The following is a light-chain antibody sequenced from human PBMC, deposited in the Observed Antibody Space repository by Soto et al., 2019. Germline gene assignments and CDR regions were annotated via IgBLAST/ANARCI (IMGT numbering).Light chain of an antibody. J-gene: IGKJ1*01. CDR1: QSVSSSH. V-gene: IGKV3-20*01. CDR3: QQYGSSPRT. CDR2: GAS. Sequence: EIVLTQSPGTLSLSPGERATLSCRASQSVSSSHLAWYQQKPGQAPRLLIYGASNRATDIPDRFSGRGSGTDFTLTISRLEPEDFAVYYCQQYGSSPRTFGQGTKVDI.